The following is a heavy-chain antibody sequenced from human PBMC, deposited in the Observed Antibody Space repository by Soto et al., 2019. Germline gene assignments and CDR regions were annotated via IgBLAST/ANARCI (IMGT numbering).Heavy chain of an antibody. J-gene: IGHJ4*02. CDR2: ISSSSSYI. D-gene: IGHD4-4*01. Sequence: EVQLVESGGGLVKPGGSLRLSCAASGFTFSSYSMNWVRQAPGKGLEWVSSISSSSSYIYYADSVKGRFTISRDNAKNSLSLQMNSLRAEDTAVYYCARESDYSNAPIFDYWGQGTLVTVSS. V-gene: IGHV3-21*01. CDR1: GFTFSSYS. CDR3: ARESDYSNAPIFDY.